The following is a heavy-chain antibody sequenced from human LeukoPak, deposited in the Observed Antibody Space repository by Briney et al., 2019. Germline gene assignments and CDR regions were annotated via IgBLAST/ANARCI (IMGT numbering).Heavy chain of an antibody. V-gene: IGHV4-61*01. J-gene: IGHJ6*04. CDR1: GGSFSSGSYY. Sequence: SETLSLTCTVSGGSFSSGSYYWSWIRQPPGTGLEWIGYIYYSGSTNYNPSLKSRVTISVDTSKNQFSLKLSSVTAADTAVYYCARDRRIAVAGQFYYYGMDVWGKGTTVTVSS. D-gene: IGHD6-19*01. CDR3: ARDRRIAVAGQFYYYGMDV. CDR2: IYYSGST.